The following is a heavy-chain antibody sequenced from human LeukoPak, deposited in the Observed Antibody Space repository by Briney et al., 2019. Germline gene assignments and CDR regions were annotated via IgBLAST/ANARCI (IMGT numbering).Heavy chain of an antibody. CDR3: ATRYCTIPACRASSYHCMDN. Sequence: GSLGLSCAASGFTFSSYWMTWVRQAPGKGLEWVANIKQDGSEAYYVDSVKGRFTVSRDNAKNSLYLQLNSLGAEDTAVYYCATRYCTIPACRASSYHCMDNWGKGTTVTVSS. D-gene: IGHD2-8*01. J-gene: IGHJ6*03. CDR2: IKQDGSEA. V-gene: IGHV3-7*01. CDR1: GFTFSSYW.